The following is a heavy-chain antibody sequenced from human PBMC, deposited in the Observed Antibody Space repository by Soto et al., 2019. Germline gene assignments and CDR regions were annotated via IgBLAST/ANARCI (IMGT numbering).Heavy chain of an antibody. CDR2: IYYSGST. D-gene: IGHD3-10*01. J-gene: IGHJ5*02. V-gene: IGHV4-59*01. CDR3: ARAVHTMVRGRVWFDP. Sequence: QVQLQESGPGLVKPSETLSLTCTVSGGSISSYYWSWIRQPPGKGLEWIGYIYYSGSTNYNPSLKSRVTISVDTSKNQFSLKLSSVTAADTAVYYCARAVHTMVRGRVWFDPWGQGTLVTVSS. CDR1: GGSISSYY.